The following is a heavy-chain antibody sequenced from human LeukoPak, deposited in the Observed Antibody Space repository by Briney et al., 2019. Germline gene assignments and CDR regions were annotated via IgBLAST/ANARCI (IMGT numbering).Heavy chain of an antibody. J-gene: IGHJ4*02. V-gene: IGHV3-21*01. CDR3: AIPAYSNYDANFDS. CDR2: ITTSSYI. CDR1: GFTFSTYN. D-gene: IGHD4-11*01. Sequence: GGSLRLSCAASGFTFSTYNMTWVRQAPGKGLEWVSSITTSSYIYYADSVKGRFTISRDNAKNSLYLQMNSLRAEDTAVYYCAIPAYSNYDANFDSWSQGTLVTVSS.